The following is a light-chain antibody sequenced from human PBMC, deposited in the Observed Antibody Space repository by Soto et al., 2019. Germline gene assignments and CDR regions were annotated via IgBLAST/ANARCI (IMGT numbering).Light chain of an antibody. J-gene: IGKJ1*01. CDR2: EAS. CDR1: QNINSW. Sequence: DIHMTHSPSTLSASLGDIVTITFRASQNINSWLAWYQQKPGKAPKLLIYEASSLEKGVPARFGGSGSGTEFTLTISSLQPDDFATYYCQQYNVYSWTFGQGTKVDI. V-gene: IGKV1-5*03. CDR3: QQYNVYSWT.